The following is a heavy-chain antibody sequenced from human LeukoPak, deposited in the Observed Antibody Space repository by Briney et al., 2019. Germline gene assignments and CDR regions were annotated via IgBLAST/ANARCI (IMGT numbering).Heavy chain of an antibody. D-gene: IGHD6-19*01. CDR1: GFTFSDYY. CDR3: ARDTIAVAGTCDY. J-gene: IGHJ4*02. Sequence: GSLILSCAASGFTFSDYYMSWIRQAPGKGLEWVSYISSSSSYTNYADSVKGRFTISRDNAKNSLYLQMNSLRAEDTAVYYCARDTIAVAGTCDYWGQGTLVTVSS. CDR2: ISSSSSYT. V-gene: IGHV3-11*06.